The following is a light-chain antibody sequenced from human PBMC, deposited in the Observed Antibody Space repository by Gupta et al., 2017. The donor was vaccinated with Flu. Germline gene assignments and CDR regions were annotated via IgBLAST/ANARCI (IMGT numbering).Light chain of an antibody. J-gene: IGLJ3*02. Sequence: SSSNIGNNHVSWYQQLPGTAPKLLIYESYKRPSGTPDRFSGCRSGTSATLGIAGRQTGDEGDDYCATSDSGLSVGVFGGGTKLTVL. V-gene: IGLV1-51*02. CDR3: ATSDSGLSVGV. CDR2: ESY. CDR1: SSNIGNNH.